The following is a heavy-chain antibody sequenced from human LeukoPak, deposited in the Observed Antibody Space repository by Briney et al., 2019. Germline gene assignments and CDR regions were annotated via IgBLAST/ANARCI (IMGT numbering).Heavy chain of an antibody. D-gene: IGHD1-26*01. J-gene: IGHJ6*03. CDR3: ARGSYYYYYHYMDV. CDR2: ISSRSYI. Sequence: GGSLRLSCAASGFTFSSYSMNWVCQAPGKGLEWVSSISSRSYIYYADSVKGRFTISRDNAKNSLYLQMNSLRAEDTAVYYCARGSYYYYYHYMDVWGKGTTVTVSS. V-gene: IGHV3-21*01. CDR1: GFTFSSYS.